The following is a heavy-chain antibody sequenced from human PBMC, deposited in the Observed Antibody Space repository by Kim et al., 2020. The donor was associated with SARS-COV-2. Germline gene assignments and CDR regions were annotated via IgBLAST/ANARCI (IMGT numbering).Heavy chain of an antibody. J-gene: IGHJ4*02. CDR3: ARAAYSGYEKLFDY. CDR2: ISSSGSTI. V-gene: IGHV3-11*01. CDR1: GFTFSDYY. Sequence: GGSLRLSCAASGFTFSDYYMSWIRQAPGKGLEWVSYISSSGSTIYYADSVKGRFTISRDNAKNSLYLQMNSLRAEDTAVYYCARAAYSGYEKLFDYWGQGTLVTVSS. D-gene: IGHD5-12*01.